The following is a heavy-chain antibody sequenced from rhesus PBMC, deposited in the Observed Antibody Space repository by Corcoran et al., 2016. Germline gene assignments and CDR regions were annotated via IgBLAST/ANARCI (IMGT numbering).Heavy chain of an antibody. CDR3: ARDLIQRVQTHAFDF. J-gene: IGHJ3*01. V-gene: IGHV3S18*01. Sequence: VQLQESGPGLLKPSETLSLTCAVSGGSISGGYGWGWIRQPPGKGLEWVSGISYTGGSTYYADSVKGRFTISRENAKNTLYLQMDSLRAEDTAVYYCARDLIQRVQTHAFDFWGQGLRVTVSS. CDR2: ISYTGGST. D-gene: IGHD5-24*01. CDR1: GGSISGGYG.